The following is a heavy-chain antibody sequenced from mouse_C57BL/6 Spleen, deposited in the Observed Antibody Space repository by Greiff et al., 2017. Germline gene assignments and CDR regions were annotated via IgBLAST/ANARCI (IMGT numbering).Heavy chain of an antibody. CDR2: IYPGSGNT. V-gene: IGHV1-66*01. D-gene: IGHD1-1*01. CDR3: ASGNYGSSPWYFDV. J-gene: IGHJ1*03. Sequence: QVQLQQSGPELVKPGASVKISCKASGYSFTSYYIHWVKQRPGQGLAWIGWIYPGSGNTKYNEKFKGKATLTADTSSSTAYMQLSSLTSEDSAVYYCASGNYGSSPWYFDVWGTGTTVTVSS. CDR1: GYSFTSYY.